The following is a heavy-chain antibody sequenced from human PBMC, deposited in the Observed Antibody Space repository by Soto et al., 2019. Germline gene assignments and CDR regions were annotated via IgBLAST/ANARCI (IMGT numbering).Heavy chain of an antibody. V-gene: IGHV4-34*01. CDR3: ARGSVNFDY. CDR1: GGSFSGYY. Sequence: SETLSLTCAVYGGSFSGYYWSWIRQPPGKGLEWIGEINHSGSTSYNPSLKSRVTISVDTSKNQFSLKLSSVTAADTAVYYCARGSVNFDYWGQGTLVTVSS. CDR2: INHSGST. J-gene: IGHJ4*02.